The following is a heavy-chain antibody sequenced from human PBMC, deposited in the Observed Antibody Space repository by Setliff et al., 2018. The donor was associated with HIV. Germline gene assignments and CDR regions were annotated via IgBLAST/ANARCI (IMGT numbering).Heavy chain of an antibody. V-gene: IGHV4-61*09. CDR3: ARVFRVRRVVVVAATHYYMDV. CDR1: GGSITSGSYY. J-gene: IGHJ6*03. CDR2: IYTSGST. D-gene: IGHD2-15*01. Sequence: SETLSLTCTVSGGSITSGSYYWSWIRQPAGKGLEWIGHIYTSGSTNFNPSLKSRVTISVDTSKNQFSLKLSSVTAADTAVYYCARVFRVRRVVVVAATHYYMDVWGKGTTVTVSS.